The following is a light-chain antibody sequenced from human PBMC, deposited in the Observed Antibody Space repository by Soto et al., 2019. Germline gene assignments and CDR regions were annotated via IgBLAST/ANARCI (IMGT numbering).Light chain of an antibody. V-gene: IGKV3-20*01. J-gene: IGKJ1*01. Sequence: EFVLTQSPGTLSLSPGERATLSCRASQTVSTSHLAWYQQKPGQPPRLLIQSTSTRAAGIPDRFSGGVSGTDFTLTITRLEPEDFAMYYCHHYHCSPWTFGQGTKVDVK. CDR1: QTVSTSH. CDR3: HHYHCSPWT. CDR2: STS.